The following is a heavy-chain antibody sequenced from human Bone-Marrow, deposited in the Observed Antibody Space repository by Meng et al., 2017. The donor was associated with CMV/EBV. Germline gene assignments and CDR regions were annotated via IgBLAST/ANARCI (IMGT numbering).Heavy chain of an antibody. CDR3: ARRSRDGYNYDYFDY. CDR2: ISSSSSYI. V-gene: IGHV3-21*01. J-gene: IGHJ4*02. D-gene: IGHD5-24*01. CDR1: GFTFSSYS. Sequence: GESLKISCAASGFTFSSYSMNWVRQAPGKGLEWVSSISSSSSYIYYADSVKGRFTISRDNAKNSLYLQMNSLRAEDTAVYYGARRSRDGYNYDYFDYWGQGTLVTVSS.